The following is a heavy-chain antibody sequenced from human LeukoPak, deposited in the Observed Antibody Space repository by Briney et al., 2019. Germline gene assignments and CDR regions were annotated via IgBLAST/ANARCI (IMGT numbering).Heavy chain of an antibody. J-gene: IGHJ5*02. Sequence: PGGSLRLSCAASGFTFDDYAMHWVRQAPGKGLEWVSGISWNSGSIGYADSVKGRFTISRDNAKNSLYLQMNSLRAEDTALYYCAKVGSGSSSWNWFDPWGQGTLVTVPS. CDR2: ISWNSGSI. V-gene: IGHV3-9*01. D-gene: IGHD6-13*01. CDR3: AKVGSGSSSWNWFDP. CDR1: GFTFDDYA.